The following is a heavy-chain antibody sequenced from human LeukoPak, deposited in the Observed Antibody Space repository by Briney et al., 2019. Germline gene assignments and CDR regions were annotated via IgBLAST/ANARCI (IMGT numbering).Heavy chain of an antibody. V-gene: IGHV5-51*01. CDR1: AYIFTSYW. D-gene: IGHD6-13*01. CDR3: ARLGVIAAAGMGDNWFDP. CDR2: IYPGDSAT. Sequence: GESLKISCKASAYIFTSYWIGWVRQLPGKGLEWMGIIYPGDSATRYSPSFQGQVTISADKSTSTAYLQCSSLKASDTAMYYCARLGVIAAAGMGDNWFDPWGQGTLVTVSS. J-gene: IGHJ5*02.